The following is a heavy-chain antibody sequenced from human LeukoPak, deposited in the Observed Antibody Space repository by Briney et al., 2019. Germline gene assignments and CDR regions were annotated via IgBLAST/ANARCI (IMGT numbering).Heavy chain of an antibody. Sequence: GESLKISCKGSGYSFTSYWIGWVRQMPGKGLEWMGIIYPGDSDTRYSPSFQGQVTISADKSISTAYLQWSSLKASDTATYYCARLDCHSTSCPRSGSVGCWGQGTLVTVSS. CDR1: GYSFTSYW. V-gene: IGHV5-51*01. CDR2: IYPGDSDT. CDR3: ARLDCHSTSCPRSGSVGC. D-gene: IGHD2-2*01. J-gene: IGHJ4*02.